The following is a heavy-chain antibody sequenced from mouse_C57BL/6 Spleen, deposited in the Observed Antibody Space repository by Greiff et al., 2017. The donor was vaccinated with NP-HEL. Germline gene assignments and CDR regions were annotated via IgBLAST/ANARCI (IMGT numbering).Heavy chain of an antibody. D-gene: IGHD1-1*01. J-gene: IGHJ2*01. Sequence: VQLQQPGAELVRPGTSVKLSCKASGYTFTSYWMHWVKQRPGQGLEWIGVIDPSDSYTNYNQKFKGKATLTVDTSSSTAYMQLSSLTSEDSAVYYCASYGSSYGYFDYWGQGTTLTVSS. CDR2: IDPSDSYT. CDR1: GYTFTSYW. CDR3: ASYGSSYGYFDY. V-gene: IGHV1-59*01.